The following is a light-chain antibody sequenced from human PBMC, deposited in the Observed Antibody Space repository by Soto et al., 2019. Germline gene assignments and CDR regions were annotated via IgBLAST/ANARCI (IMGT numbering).Light chain of an antibody. V-gene: IGLV1-47*01. CDR1: RSNTGRNY. CDR3: AAWDDTLNGQV. Sequence: QTVVTQPPSASGTPGQRVTIACSGSRSNTGRNYVYWYQHLPGTAPKLLIQRNNERPSGVPDRFSGSKSGTSVSLAISGLRSEDEATYYCAAWDDTLNGQVFGGGTKLTVL. CDR2: RNN. J-gene: IGLJ3*02.